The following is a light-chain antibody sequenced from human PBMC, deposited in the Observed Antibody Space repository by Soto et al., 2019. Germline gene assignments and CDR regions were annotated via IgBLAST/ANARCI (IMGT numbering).Light chain of an antibody. CDR3: QQYDNWPLT. Sequence: EIVMTQSPVTLSVSPGERPTLSCRASQSVSSNLAWYQQKPGQSPRLLIHGASTRATGIPARFSGSGSGTEFTLTISSLQSEEFAVYYCQQYDNWPLTFGGGTKVEIK. V-gene: IGKV3-15*01. CDR2: GAS. CDR1: QSVSSN. J-gene: IGKJ4*01.